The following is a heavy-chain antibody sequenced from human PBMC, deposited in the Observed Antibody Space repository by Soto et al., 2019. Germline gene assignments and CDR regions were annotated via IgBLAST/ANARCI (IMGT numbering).Heavy chain of an antibody. CDR2: ISSSSSYI. D-gene: IGHD2-15*01. V-gene: IGHV3-21*01. CDR3: ARVHCSGGSCLWYGMDV. J-gene: IGHJ6*02. Sequence: PGGSLRLSCAASGFTFSSYSMNWVRQAPGKGLEWVSSISSSSSYIYYADSVKGRFTISRDNAKNSLYLQMNSLRAEDTAVYYCARVHCSGGSCLWYGMDVWGQGTTVTVSS. CDR1: GFTFSSYS.